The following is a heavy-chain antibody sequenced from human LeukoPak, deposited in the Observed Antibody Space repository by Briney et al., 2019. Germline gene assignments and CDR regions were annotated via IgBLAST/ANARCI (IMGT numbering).Heavy chain of an antibody. D-gene: IGHD3-3*01. CDR2: IYYSGST. CDR1: GGSISSGGYY. CDR3: ARESRSGSHLGYYYYYGMAV. J-gene: IGHJ6*02. Sequence: SQTLSLTCTVSGGSISSGGYYWSWIRQHPGKGLEWIGYIYYSGSTYYNPSLKSRVTISVDTSKNQFSLKLSSVTAADTAVYYCARESRSGSHLGYYYYYGMAVWGQGTTVTVSS. V-gene: IGHV4-31*03.